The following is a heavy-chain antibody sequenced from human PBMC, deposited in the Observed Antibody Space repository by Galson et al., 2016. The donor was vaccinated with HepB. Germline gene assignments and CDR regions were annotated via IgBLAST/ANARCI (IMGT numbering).Heavy chain of an antibody. CDR3: AKDRLAYYYYYYGMDV. CDR2: ISCDGSNK. CDR1: GFTFSTYG. J-gene: IGHJ6*02. V-gene: IGHV3-30*18. D-gene: IGHD6-19*01. Sequence: SLRLSCAASGFTFSTYGMHWVRQAPGKGLEWVAVISCDGSNKYYADSVKGRFTISRDNSKNTLYLQMNRMRAEDTAVYYCAKDRLAYYYYYYGMDVWGQGTTVTVSS.